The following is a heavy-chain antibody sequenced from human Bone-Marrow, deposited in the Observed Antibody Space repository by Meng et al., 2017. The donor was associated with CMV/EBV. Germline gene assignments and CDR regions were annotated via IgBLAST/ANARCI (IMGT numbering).Heavy chain of an antibody. J-gene: IGHJ2*01. CDR2: ISSSSSYI. Sequence: EPLSLTCTVSGGSISSYYWSWVRQAPGKGLEWVSSISSSSSYIYYADSVKGRFTISRDNAKNSLYLQINSLRAEDTAVYYCARAGGNSIYWYFDLWGRGTLVTVSS. CDR3: ARAGGNSIYWYFDL. CDR1: GGSISSYY. V-gene: IGHV3-21*01. D-gene: IGHD4-23*01.